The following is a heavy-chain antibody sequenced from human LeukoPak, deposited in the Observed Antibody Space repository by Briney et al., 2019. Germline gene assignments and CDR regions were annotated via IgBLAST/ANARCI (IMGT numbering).Heavy chain of an antibody. CDR3: VRDRGTASTGGYGMDV. J-gene: IGHJ6*02. CDR1: GFTFSNYV. Sequence: PGGSLRLSCAASGFTFSNYVMSWVRQAPGKGLEWVSTISGSGDSAYYADSVKGRFTISRDNSKNTLYLQMNSLRAGDTAVYYCVRDRGTASTGGYGMDVWGQGTTVTVSS. D-gene: IGHD6-13*01. V-gene: IGHV3-23*01. CDR2: ISGSGDSA.